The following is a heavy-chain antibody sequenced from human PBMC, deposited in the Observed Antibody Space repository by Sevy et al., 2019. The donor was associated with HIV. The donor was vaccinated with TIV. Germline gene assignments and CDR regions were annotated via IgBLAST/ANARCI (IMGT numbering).Heavy chain of an antibody. CDR1: GYTFTSYV. CDR3: ASDHPERRITYNPYYFDY. J-gene: IGHJ4*02. V-gene: IGHV1-18*04. Sequence: ASVKVSCKASGYTFTSYVISWVRQAPGQGLEWMGWISGYNGKTKYAQNLQGRVTMTTDTSSSTAYMELRSLRSDDTAVYYCASDHPERRITYNPYYFDYWGQGTLVTVSS. CDR2: ISGYNGKT. D-gene: IGHD1-1*01.